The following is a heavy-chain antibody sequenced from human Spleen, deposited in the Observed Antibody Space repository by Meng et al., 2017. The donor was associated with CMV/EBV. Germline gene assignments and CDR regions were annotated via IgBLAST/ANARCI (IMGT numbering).Heavy chain of an antibody. CDR3: SHACIQPAFCT. Sequence: GGSLRLSCVASGDSRFIFTDAWMNWIRQTPGKGLEWVGRIKGIGDRGATDYAAPVKGRFIISRDASRNMIYLQMNSLKTDDTAIYYCSHACIQPAFCTWGQGTLVTVSS. J-gene: IGHJ4*02. D-gene: IGHD1-1*01. V-gene: IGHV3-15*01. CDR2: IKGIGDRGAT. CDR1: GDSRFIFTDAW.